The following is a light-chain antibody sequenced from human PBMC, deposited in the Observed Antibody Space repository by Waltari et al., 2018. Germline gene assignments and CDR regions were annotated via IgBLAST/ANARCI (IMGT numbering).Light chain of an antibody. V-gene: IGLV2-23*01. J-gene: IGLJ3*02. Sequence: QSALTQPASVSGSPGQSITIPCTGTSSDVGSYNLVPWYQPHPGKAPKLMIYEGSKRPSGVSNRFSGSKSGNTASLTISGLQAEDEADYYCCSYAGSSTLVFGGGTKLTVL. CDR1: SSDVGSYNL. CDR2: EGS. CDR3: CSYAGSSTLV.